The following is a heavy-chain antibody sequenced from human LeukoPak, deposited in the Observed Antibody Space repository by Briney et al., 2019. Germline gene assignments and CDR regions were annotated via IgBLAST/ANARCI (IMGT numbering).Heavy chain of an antibody. V-gene: IGHV3-7*01. J-gene: IGHJ6*03. CDR3: AKDSYYYYYMDV. CDR2: IKQDGSEK. Sequence: GGSLRLSCAASGFTFSSYWMSWVRQAPGKGLEWVANIKQDGSEKYYVDSVKGRFTISRDNSKNTLYLQMNSLRAEDTAVYYCAKDSYYYYYMDVWGKGTTVTISS. CDR1: GFTFSSYW.